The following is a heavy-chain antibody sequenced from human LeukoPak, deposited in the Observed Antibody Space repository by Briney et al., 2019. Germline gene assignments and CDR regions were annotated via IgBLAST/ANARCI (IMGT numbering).Heavy chain of an antibody. CDR1: GYTFTSYD. D-gene: IGHD2-15*01. Sequence: ASVKVSCKASGYTFTSYDINWVRQATGQGLEWMGWMNPNSGNTGYAQKFQGRVTMTRNTSISTAYMELSSLRSEDTAVYYCARVRGYCSSGSCYPFNYWGQGTLVTVSS. CDR3: ARVRGYCSSGSCYPFNY. V-gene: IGHV1-8*01. CDR2: MNPNSGNT. J-gene: IGHJ4*02.